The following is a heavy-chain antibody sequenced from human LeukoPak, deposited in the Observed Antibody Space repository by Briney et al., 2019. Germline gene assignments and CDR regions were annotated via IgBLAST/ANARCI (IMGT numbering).Heavy chain of an antibody. J-gene: IGHJ6*01. CDR3: ARGGFGDTVKGMDA. CDR2: VGYDGRRE. D-gene: IGHD5-18*01. CDR1: GFSFRNYG. V-gene: IGHV3-33*01. Sequence: GGSLRLSCAASGFSFRNYGMHWVRQAPGKGLEWVATVGYDGRREYYADFVKGRFTISRDNSKNTLSLQMNSLRSEDTAVYYCARGGFGDTVKGMDAWGEGTTVTVSS.